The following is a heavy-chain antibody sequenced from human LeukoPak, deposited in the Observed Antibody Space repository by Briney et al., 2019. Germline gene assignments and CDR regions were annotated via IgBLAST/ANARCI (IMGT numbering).Heavy chain of an antibody. V-gene: IGHV3-23*01. CDR2: ISGSGGST. CDR1: GFIFSSYA. D-gene: IGHD3-22*01. J-gene: IGHJ4*02. Sequence: GGSLRLSCAASGFIFSSYAMSWVRQAPGKGLEWVSAISGSGGSTYYADSVKGRFTISRDNSKNTLYLQMNSLRAEDTAVYYCAKVNASSGYYYFDYWGQGTLVTVSS. CDR3: AKVNASSGYYYFDY.